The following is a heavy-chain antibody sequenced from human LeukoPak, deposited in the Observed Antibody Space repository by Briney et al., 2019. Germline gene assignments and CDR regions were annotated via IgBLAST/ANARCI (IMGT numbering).Heavy chain of an antibody. CDR1: GGSFSGYY. J-gene: IGHJ6*02. D-gene: IGHD2-15*01. Sequence: SETLSLTCAVYGGSFSGYYWGWIRQPPGKGLEWIGEINRGGDTNYNPFLKSRATISIDTSRNYFSLKLSSVTAADTAVYYCARVDCSGGSCYHYYYYGMDVWGQGTTVTVSS. CDR2: INRGGDT. V-gene: IGHV4-34*01. CDR3: ARVDCSGGSCYHYYYYGMDV.